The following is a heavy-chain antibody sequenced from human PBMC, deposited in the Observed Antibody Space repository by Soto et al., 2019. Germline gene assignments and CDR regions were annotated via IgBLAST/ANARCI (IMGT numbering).Heavy chain of an antibody. J-gene: IGHJ4*02. Sequence: EVQLLESGGGLVQPGGSLRLSCAASGFTFSSYAMSWVRQAPGKGLEWVSAISGSGGGSTYYADSVKGRFTISRDNSKXXLXLXXNSRRAEDTAVYFCAKDPSQYCDYVWGGYRNDFDSWGRGTLVTVSS. CDR1: GFTFSSYA. D-gene: IGHD3-16*02. CDR2: ISGSGGGST. V-gene: IGHV3-23*01. CDR3: AKDPSQYCDYVWGGYRNDFDS.